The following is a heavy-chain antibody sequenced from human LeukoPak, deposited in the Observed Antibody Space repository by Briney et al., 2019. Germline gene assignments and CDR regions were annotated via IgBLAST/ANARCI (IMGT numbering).Heavy chain of an antibody. CDR1: GGSISSYY. Sequence: PETLSLTCTVSGGSISSYYWSWIRQPPGKGLEWIGYIYYSGSTNYNPSLKSRVTISVDTSKNQFSLKLSSVTAADTAVYYCARVSSSWSYGMDVWGKGTTVTVSS. J-gene: IGHJ6*04. CDR2: IYYSGST. V-gene: IGHV4-59*01. CDR3: ARVSSSWSYGMDV. D-gene: IGHD6-13*01.